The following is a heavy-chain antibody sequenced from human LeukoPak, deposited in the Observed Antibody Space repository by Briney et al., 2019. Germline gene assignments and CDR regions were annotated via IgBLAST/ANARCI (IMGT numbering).Heavy chain of an antibody. CDR3: ARQPGGTAAFDI. Sequence: PSETLSLTCTVSGGSINSYYWSWLRQPPGKGLEWIGYISYTGGETNYNPSLKSRLTISVDTSKNQFSLMLTSVTAADTAVYYCARQPGGTAAFDIWAQGTMVTVSS. D-gene: IGHD1-14*01. V-gene: IGHV4-59*08. CDR1: GGSINSYY. CDR2: ISYTGGET. J-gene: IGHJ3*02.